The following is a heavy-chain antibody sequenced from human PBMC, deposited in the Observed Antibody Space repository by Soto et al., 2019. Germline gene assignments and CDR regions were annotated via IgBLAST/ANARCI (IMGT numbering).Heavy chain of an antibody. D-gene: IGHD2-2*01. J-gene: IGHJ3*02. CDR3: ARALDCSSTSCPFDAFDI. Sequence: GGSLRLSCAASGFTFSSYSMNWVRQAPGMGLERVSYISSSSSTIYYADSVKGRFTISRDNAKNSLYLQMNSLRAEDTAVYYCARALDCSSTSCPFDAFDIWGQGT. CDR1: GFTFSSYS. V-gene: IGHV3-48*01. CDR2: ISSSSSTI.